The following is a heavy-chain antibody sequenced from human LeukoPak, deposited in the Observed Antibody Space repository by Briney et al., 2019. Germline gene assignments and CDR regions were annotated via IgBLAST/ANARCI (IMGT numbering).Heavy chain of an antibody. J-gene: IGHJ4*02. CDR3: ARDGLEYSSSSDY. Sequence: ASVKVSCKASGYTFTTYDINWVRQTTGHGLEWMGWMNPNSGNTGYAQRFQGRVTITADESMSTAYMELSSLRSEDAAVYYCARDGLEYSSSSDYWGQGTLVTVSS. D-gene: IGHD6-6*01. CDR2: MNPNSGNT. CDR1: GYTFTTYD. V-gene: IGHV1-8*01.